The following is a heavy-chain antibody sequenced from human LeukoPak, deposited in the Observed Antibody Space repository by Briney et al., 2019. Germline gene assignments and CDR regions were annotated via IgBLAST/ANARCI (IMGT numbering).Heavy chain of an antibody. J-gene: IGHJ4*02. D-gene: IGHD2-8*01. V-gene: IGHV3-30*18. Sequence: GGSLRLSCAASGFTFSSYGMHWVRQAPGKGLEWVAVISYDGSNKYYADSVKGRFTISRDNSKNTLYLQMNSLRAEDTAVYYCAKDLRGYCTNGVCSPFDYWGQGTLATVSS. CDR3: AKDLRGYCTNGVCSPFDY. CDR2: ISYDGSNK. CDR1: GFTFSSYG.